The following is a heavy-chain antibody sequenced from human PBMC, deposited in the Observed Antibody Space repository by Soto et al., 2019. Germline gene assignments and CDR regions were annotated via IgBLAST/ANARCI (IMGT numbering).Heavy chain of an antibody. CDR2: INPNSGGT. V-gene: IGHV1-2*04. CDR3: ARDRAPDSSGYSLGY. J-gene: IGHJ4*02. CDR1: GYTFTGYY. Sequence: VASVKVSCKASGYTFTGYYMHWVRQAPGQGLEWMGWINPNSGGTNYAQKFQGWVTMTRDTSISTAYMELSRLRSDDTAVYYCARDRAPDSSGYSLGYWGQGTLVTVSS. D-gene: IGHD3-22*01.